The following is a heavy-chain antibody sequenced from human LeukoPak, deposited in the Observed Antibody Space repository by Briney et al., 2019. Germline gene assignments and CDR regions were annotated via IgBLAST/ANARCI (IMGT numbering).Heavy chain of an antibody. D-gene: IGHD6-19*01. J-gene: IGHJ4*02. V-gene: IGHV4-4*07. CDR3: ARETEVPGGRSWDF. Sequence: SETLSLTCAVSGASISSYYRTWVRQPAGKGLEWIGRIHTSGSTNHNPSLKSRVTMSVDTSNNQFSLKLSSVTAADRAVYYCARETEVPGGRSWDFWGQGTLVTVSS. CDR2: IHTSGST. CDR1: GASISSYY.